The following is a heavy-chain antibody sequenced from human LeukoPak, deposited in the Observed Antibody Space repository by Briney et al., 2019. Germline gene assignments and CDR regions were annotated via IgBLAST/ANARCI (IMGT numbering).Heavy chain of an antibody. Sequence: ASVKVSCNTSGYIFSGYYMHCVRQAPGQGLEWMAWINPNSGGTNYAQKFQGRVTTTRGTSISTAYMELSGLRSDDTAIYFCARGNLRELRGFDYWGQGTLVTVSS. V-gene: IGHV1-2*02. CDR1: GYIFSGYY. CDR2: INPNSGGT. D-gene: IGHD1-26*01. CDR3: ARGNLRELRGFDY. J-gene: IGHJ4*02.